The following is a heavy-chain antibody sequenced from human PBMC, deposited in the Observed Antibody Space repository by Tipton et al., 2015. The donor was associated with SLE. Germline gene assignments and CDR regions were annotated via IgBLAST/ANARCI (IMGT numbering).Heavy chain of an antibody. J-gene: IGHJ4*02. D-gene: IGHD5-18*01. CDR2: IIPVLDIT. CDR1: GDTFSRLT. Sequence: QLVQSGPEVKTPGSSVKVSCQASGDTFSRLTISWVRQAPGQGPEWMGRIIPVLDITNYAQKFQGRVTITADKSTSTAYIELTSLRYEDTAVYYCAKDGASGAAMVPFDDWGQGTLVTVSS. CDR3: AKDGASGAAMVPFDD. V-gene: IGHV1-69*09.